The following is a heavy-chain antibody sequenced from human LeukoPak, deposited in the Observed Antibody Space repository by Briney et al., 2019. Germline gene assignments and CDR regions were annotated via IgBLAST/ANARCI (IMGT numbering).Heavy chain of an antibody. Sequence: ASVKVSCKASGGTFSSYAISWVRQAPGQGLEWMGGIIPIFGTANYAQKFQGRVTITADESTGTAYMELSSLRSEDTAVYYCARGLVVVAARAFYYYYGMDVWGQGTTVTVSS. CDR3: ARGLVVVAARAFYYYYGMDV. J-gene: IGHJ6*02. V-gene: IGHV1-69*13. CDR2: IIPIFGTA. D-gene: IGHD2-15*01. CDR1: GGTFSSYA.